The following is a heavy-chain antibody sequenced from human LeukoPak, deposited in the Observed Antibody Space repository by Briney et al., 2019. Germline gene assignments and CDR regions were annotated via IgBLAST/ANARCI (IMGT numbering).Heavy chain of an antibody. D-gene: IGHD6-19*01. CDR1: GFTFSSYD. Sequence: GGSLRLSCAASGFTFSSYDMNWVRQAPGKGLEWVSSISSSSNYIYYAHSMKGRFTVSRDNARNSLYLQMNSLRAEDTALYYCAREDSSGLDYWGQGTLVTVSS. J-gene: IGHJ4*02. V-gene: IGHV3-21*01. CDR3: AREDSSGLDY. CDR2: ISSSSNYI.